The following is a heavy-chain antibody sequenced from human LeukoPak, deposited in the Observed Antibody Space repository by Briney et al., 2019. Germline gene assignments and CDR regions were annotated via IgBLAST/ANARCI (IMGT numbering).Heavy chain of an antibody. CDR1: GFTVSSNY. CDR3: ASALAVAGTPDAFDI. D-gene: IGHD6-19*01. J-gene: IGHJ3*02. CDR2: IYSGGST. Sequence: PGGSLRLSCAASGFTVSSNYMSWVRQAPGKGLEWVSVIYSGGSTYYADSVKGRFTISRDNSKNTLYLQMNSLRAEDTAVYYCASALAVAGTPDAFDIWGQGTMVTVSS. V-gene: IGHV3-53*01.